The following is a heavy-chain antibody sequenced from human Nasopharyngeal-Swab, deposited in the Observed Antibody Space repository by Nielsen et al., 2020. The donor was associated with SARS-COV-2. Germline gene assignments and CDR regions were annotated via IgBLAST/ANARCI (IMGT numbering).Heavy chain of an antibody. D-gene: IGHD3-22*01. Sequence: GESLKISCAASGFTFSSYDMHWVRQATGKGLEWVSAIGTAGDTYYPGSVKGRFTISRENAKNSLYLQMNSLRAGDTAVYYCARGVSTYDSNGYPRSYYYYGMDVWGQGTTVTVSS. CDR1: GFTFSSYD. CDR3: ARGVSTYDSNGYPRSYYYYGMDV. J-gene: IGHJ6*02. V-gene: IGHV3-13*04. CDR2: IGTAGDT.